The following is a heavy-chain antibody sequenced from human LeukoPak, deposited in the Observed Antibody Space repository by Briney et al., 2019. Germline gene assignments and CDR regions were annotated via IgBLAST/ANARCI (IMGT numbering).Heavy chain of an antibody. CDR1: GYTFTSYA. D-gene: IGHD6-13*01. CDR2: INAGNGNT. J-gene: IGHJ4*02. Sequence: ASVKVSCKASGYTFTSYAMHWVRQAPGQRLEWMGWINAGNGNTKYSQEFQGRVTITRDTSASTAYMELSSLRSEDMAVYYCARSSSSWFYFDYWGQGTLVTVSS. CDR3: ARSSSSWFYFDY. V-gene: IGHV1-3*03.